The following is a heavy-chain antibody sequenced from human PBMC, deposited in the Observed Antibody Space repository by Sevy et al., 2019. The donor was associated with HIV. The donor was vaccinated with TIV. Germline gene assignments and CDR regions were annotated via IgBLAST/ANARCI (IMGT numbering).Heavy chain of an antibody. CDR3: AREYYDSSGYYFGTAYYYYGMDV. D-gene: IGHD3-22*01. CDR2: ISSSSSYI. Sequence: GGSLRLSCAASGFTFSSYSMNWVRQAPGKGLEWVSSISSSSSYIYYADSVKGRFTISRDNAKNSLYLQMNSLRSEDRVVYYCAREYYDSSGYYFGTAYYYYGMDVWGQGTTVTVSS. J-gene: IGHJ6*02. CDR1: GFTFSSYS. V-gene: IGHV3-21*01.